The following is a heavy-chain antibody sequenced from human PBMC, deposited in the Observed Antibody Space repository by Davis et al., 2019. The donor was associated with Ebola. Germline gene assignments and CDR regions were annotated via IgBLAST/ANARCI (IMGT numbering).Heavy chain of an antibody. J-gene: IGHJ3*02. CDR2: LGTSADA. Sequence: SLNLSCPASGLIFSSYVMNWVRQAPGKGLEWVSTLGTSADAYYADSVKGRFTISRDNSKNTLYLQMNGLRVEDTAIYYCAKDTSNIWFDIWGQGTMVTVSS. CDR3: AKDTSNIWFDI. D-gene: IGHD1-26*01. V-gene: IGHV3-23*01. CDR1: GLIFSSYV.